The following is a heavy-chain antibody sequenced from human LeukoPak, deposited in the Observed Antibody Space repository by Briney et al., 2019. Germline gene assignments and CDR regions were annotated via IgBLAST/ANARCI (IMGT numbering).Heavy chain of an antibody. D-gene: IGHD2-2*01. CDR2: INAGNGNT. Sequence: GASVKVSCKASGYTFTSYGISWVRQAPGQRLEWMGWINAGNGNTKYSQKFQGRVTITRDTSASTAYMELSSLRSEDTAVYYCASRREYCSTTSCSATFDIWGQGTMVTVSS. V-gene: IGHV1-3*01. CDR1: GYTFTSYG. CDR3: ASRREYCSTTSCSATFDI. J-gene: IGHJ3*02.